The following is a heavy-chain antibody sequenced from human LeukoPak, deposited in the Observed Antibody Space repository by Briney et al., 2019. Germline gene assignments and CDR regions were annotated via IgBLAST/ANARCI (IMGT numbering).Heavy chain of an antibody. Sequence: ASVKVSCKASGYAFTGYYMHWVRQAPGQGLEWMGWINPNSGGTNYAQKFQGRVTMTRDTSISTAYMELSRLRSDDTAVYYCARDQATSSYSNWFDPWGQGTLVTVSS. D-gene: IGHD1-26*01. V-gene: IGHV1-2*02. CDR2: INPNSGGT. CDR3: ARDQATSSYSNWFDP. CDR1: GYAFTGYY. J-gene: IGHJ5*02.